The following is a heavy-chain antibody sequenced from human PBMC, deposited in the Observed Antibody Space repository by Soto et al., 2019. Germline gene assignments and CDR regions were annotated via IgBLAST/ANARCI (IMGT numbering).Heavy chain of an antibody. V-gene: IGHV6-1*01. J-gene: IGHJ6*02. CDR1: GDSVSSNSAA. CDR2: TYYRSKWYN. Sequence: SQTLXLTCAISGDSVSSNSAAWNWIRQSPSRGLEWLGRTYYRSKWYNDYAVSVKSRITINPDTSKNQFSLQLNSVTPEDTAVYYCARVVREQAYYYYGMDVWGQGTTVTVSS. D-gene: IGHD3-10*01. CDR3: ARVVREQAYYYYGMDV.